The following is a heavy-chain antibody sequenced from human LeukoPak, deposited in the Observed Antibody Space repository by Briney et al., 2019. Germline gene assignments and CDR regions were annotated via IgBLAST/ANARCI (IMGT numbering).Heavy chain of an antibody. Sequence: GGSLRLSCAASGFTLSSYSMNWVRQAPGKGLEWVSPISSSSSYIYYADSVKGRFTISRDNAKNSLYLQMNSLRAEDTAVYYCAREGGISILGAAAGTDYYYYMDVWGKGTTVTVSS. CDR3: AREGGISILGAAAGTDYYYYMDV. J-gene: IGHJ6*03. D-gene: IGHD6-13*01. CDR2: ISSSSSYI. V-gene: IGHV3-21*01. CDR1: GFTLSSYS.